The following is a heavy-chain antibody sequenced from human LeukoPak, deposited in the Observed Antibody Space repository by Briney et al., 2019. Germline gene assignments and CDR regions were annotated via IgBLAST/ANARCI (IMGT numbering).Heavy chain of an antibody. D-gene: IGHD6-6*01. J-gene: IGHJ4*02. CDR2: INHSGST. CDR1: GGSFSGYY. Sequence: PSETLSLTCAVYGGSFSGYYWSWIRQPPGKGLEWIGEINHSGSTNYNPSLKSRVTISVDTSKNQFSLKLSSVTAADTAVYYCARGPGSSSGVDYWGQGTLVTVSS. V-gene: IGHV4-34*01. CDR3: ARGPGSSSGVDY.